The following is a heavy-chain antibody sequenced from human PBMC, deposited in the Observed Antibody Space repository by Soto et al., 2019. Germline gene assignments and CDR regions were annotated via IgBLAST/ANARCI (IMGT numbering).Heavy chain of an antibody. CDR2: INHSGST. J-gene: IGHJ6*02. CDR1: GGSFSGYY. D-gene: IGHD4-17*01. V-gene: IGHV4-34*01. CDR3: AKMTTVRNYGMDV. Sequence: SETLSLTCAVYGGSFSGYYWSWIRQPPGKGLEWIGEINHSGSTNYNPSLKSRVTISVDTSKNQFSLKLSSVTAADTAVYYCAKMTTVRNYGMDVWGQGTTVTVSS.